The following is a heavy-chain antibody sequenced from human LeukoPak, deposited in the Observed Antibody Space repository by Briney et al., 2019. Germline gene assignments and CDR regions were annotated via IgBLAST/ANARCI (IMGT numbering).Heavy chain of an antibody. CDR1: GFTFSSYA. V-gene: IGHV3-30-3*01. CDR2: ISYDGSNK. CDR3: AKVITMIVVDGVDY. Sequence: GGSLRLSCAASGFTFSSYAMHWVRQAPGKGLEWVAVISYDGSNKYYADSVKGRFTISRDNSKNTLYLQMNSLRAEDTAVYYCAKVITMIVVDGVDYWGQGTLVTVSS. D-gene: IGHD3-22*01. J-gene: IGHJ4*02.